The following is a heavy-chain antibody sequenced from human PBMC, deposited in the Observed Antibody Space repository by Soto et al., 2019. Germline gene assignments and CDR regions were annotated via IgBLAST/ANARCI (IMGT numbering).Heavy chain of an antibody. CDR3: TRGLFSGSSYSGSWYYFDS. Sequence: SETLSLTCAVPCGSFSGYIWTWIRQTPGKGLQWIGQINHSRSSIYNPSLKNRVTISTMSNNKFSLELSSVTAADTAVYYCTRGLFSGSSYSGSWYYFDSWGQGTMVT. CDR2: INHSRSS. CDR1: CGSFSGYI. J-gene: IGHJ4*02. D-gene: IGHD1-26*01. V-gene: IGHV4-34*01.